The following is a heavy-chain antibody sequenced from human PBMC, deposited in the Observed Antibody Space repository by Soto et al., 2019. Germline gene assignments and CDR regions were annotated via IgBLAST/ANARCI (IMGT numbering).Heavy chain of an antibody. D-gene: IGHD6-13*01. CDR1: GFTFSSYW. Sequence: GGSLRLSCAASGFTFSSYWMSWVRQAPGKGLEWVANIKQDGSEKYYVDSVKGRFTISRDNAKNSLYLQMNSLRAEDTAVYYCARDGYSSSWYRANWFDPWGQGTLVTVSS. J-gene: IGHJ5*02. V-gene: IGHV3-7*01. CDR2: IKQDGSEK. CDR3: ARDGYSSSWYRANWFDP.